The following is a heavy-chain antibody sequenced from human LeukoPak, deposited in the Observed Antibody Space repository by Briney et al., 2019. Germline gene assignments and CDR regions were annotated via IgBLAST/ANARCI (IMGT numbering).Heavy chain of an antibody. Sequence: GGSLRLSCAASGFTFSSYSMNWVRQAPGKGLEWVSSISSSSSYIYYADSVKGRFTISRDNAKNLLYLQMNSLRAEDTAVYYCARGRITMVRGVMAFTAFDYWGQGTLVTASS. CDR1: GFTFSSYS. V-gene: IGHV3-21*01. J-gene: IGHJ4*02. CDR2: ISSSSSYI. D-gene: IGHD3-10*01. CDR3: ARGRITMVRGVMAFTAFDY.